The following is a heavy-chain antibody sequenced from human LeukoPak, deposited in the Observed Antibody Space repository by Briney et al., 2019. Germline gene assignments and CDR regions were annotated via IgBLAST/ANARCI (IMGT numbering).Heavy chain of an antibody. CDR1: GYSSSSGYY. CDR2: IYHSGST. V-gene: IGHV4-38-2*01. CDR3: ARQPVLRYFDWLLHYFDY. D-gene: IGHD3-9*01. Sequence: SETLSLTCAVSGYSSSSGYYWGWIRQPPGKGLEWIGSIYHSGSTYYNPSLKSRVTISVDTSKNQFSLKLSSVTAADTAVYYCARQPVLRYFDWLLHYFDYWGQGTLVTVSS. J-gene: IGHJ4*02.